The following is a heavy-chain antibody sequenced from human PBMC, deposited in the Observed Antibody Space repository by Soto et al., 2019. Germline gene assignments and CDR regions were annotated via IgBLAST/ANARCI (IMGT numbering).Heavy chain of an antibody. CDR1: GYTFPSYD. CDR3: AREHYGNSAWFDP. D-gene: IGHD3-10*01. V-gene: IGHV1-8*01. Sequence: QVQLVQSGAEVKKPGASVKVSCKASGYTFPSYDINWVRQATGQGLEWMGWMNPNSGNTGYAQKFQGRVTMTRNTSLSTAYMELRSLRSEDTAVYYCAREHYGNSAWFDPWCQGTLVTVSS. CDR2: MNPNSGNT. J-gene: IGHJ5*02.